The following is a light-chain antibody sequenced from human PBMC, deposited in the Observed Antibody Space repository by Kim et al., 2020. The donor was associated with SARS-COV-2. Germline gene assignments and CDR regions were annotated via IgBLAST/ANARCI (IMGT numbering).Light chain of an antibody. CDR2: RAS. CDR3: QQYYHWPPE. CDR1: QSIGSN. J-gene: IGKJ1*01. Sequence: ETLLTQSPATLSVSPGERATLSCRVSQSIGSNLAWYQQKPGQAPRPLIYRASSRATNTPARFSGSGSGTEFTLTISSLQSDDVAVYYCQQYYHWPPEFGQGTKVDIK. V-gene: IGKV3-15*01.